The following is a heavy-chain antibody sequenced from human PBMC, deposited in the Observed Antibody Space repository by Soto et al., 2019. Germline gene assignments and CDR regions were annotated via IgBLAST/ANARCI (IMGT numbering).Heavy chain of an antibody. D-gene: IGHD3-22*01. Sequence: GGSLRLSCASSGFTFSSYSMNWVRHAPGKGLDLIASISSISSYIYYSDSVKGRFTISRYNAKNSLCLQMNGLRAEDTALYYSARDASSGHYFDYWGQGTLLTVPS. CDR3: ARDASSGHYFDY. V-gene: IGHV3-21*01. CDR1: GFTFSSYS. J-gene: IGHJ4*02. CDR2: ISSISSYI.